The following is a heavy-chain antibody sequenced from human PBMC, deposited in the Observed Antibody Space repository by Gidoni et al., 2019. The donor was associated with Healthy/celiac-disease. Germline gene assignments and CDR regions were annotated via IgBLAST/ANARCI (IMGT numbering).Heavy chain of an antibody. V-gene: IGHV3-33*01. D-gene: IGHD3-10*01. CDR2: IWYDGSNK. Sequence: QVQLVESGGGVVQPGRSRRLSCAASGFTFSSDGMPWVRQAPGKGLEWVAVIWYDGSNKYYADSVKGRFTISRDNSKYTLYLQMNSLRAEDTAVYYCARGVLLYYYYMDVWGKGTTVTVSS. CDR3: ARGVLLYYYYMDV. CDR1: GFTFSSDG. J-gene: IGHJ6*03.